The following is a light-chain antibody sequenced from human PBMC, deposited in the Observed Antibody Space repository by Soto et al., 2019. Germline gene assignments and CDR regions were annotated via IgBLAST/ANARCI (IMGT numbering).Light chain of an antibody. CDR1: QSVSSSY. CDR2: DAS. Sequence: EIVVTQSPGTLSLSPGERATLSCRASQSVSSSYLAWYQQKPGQAPRLLIYDASNRATGIPARFSGSGSGTDFTLTISRLEPEDFAVYYCQQYGSSPWTFGQGTKVDIK. J-gene: IGKJ1*01. CDR3: QQYGSSPWT. V-gene: IGKV3-20*01.